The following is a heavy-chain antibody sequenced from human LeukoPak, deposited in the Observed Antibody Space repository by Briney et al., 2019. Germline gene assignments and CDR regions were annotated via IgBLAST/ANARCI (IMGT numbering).Heavy chain of an antibody. CDR1: GYTFTSYG. V-gene: IGHV1-18*01. CDR3: ARVGSGYDRDYYYYGMDV. CDR2: ISAYNGNT. Sequence: GASVKVSCKASGYTFTSYGISWVRQAPGQGLEWMGWISAYNGNTNYAQKLQGRVTMTTDTSTSTAYMELRSLRSDDTAVYYCARVGSGYDRDYYYYGMDVWGQGTTVTVSS. D-gene: IGHD5-12*01. J-gene: IGHJ6*02.